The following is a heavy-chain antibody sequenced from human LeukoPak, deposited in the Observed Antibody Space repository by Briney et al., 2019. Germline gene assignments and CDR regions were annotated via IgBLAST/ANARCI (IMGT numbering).Heavy chain of an antibody. Sequence: PGGSLRLSCAASGFTFSSYGMQWVRQAPGKGLEWVAVISYDGSNKYYADSVKGRFTISRDNSKNTLYLQMNSLRAEDTAVYYCARDKGYYDSSGYYGRGAFDIWGQGTMVTVSS. CDR2: ISYDGSNK. J-gene: IGHJ3*02. D-gene: IGHD3-22*01. CDR1: GFTFSSYG. CDR3: ARDKGYYDSSGYYGRGAFDI. V-gene: IGHV3-30*03.